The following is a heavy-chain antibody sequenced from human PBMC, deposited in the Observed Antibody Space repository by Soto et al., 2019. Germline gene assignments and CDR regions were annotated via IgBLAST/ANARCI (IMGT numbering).Heavy chain of an antibody. CDR3: ARGGVAARKGSWFDP. V-gene: IGHV4-59*01. CDR1: GGSISCYY. CDR2: IHYSGST. D-gene: IGHD6-25*01. Sequence: AETLARSCTVSGGSISCYYWGWIRQPPGKVLELIGYIHYSGSTNYNPSLRSRVTISVDTPKNQFSLKVNSMTAADTAIYYCARGGVAARKGSWFDPGGQGTLVT. J-gene: IGHJ5*01.